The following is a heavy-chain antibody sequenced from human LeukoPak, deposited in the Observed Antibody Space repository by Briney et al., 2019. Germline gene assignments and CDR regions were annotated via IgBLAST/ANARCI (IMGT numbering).Heavy chain of an antibody. D-gene: IGHD3-16*01. Sequence: SETLSLTCSVFGYSISRGYYWGWIRQPPGKGLEWIGSIYHSESTYYNPSLKSRVIISVDTSKTQFSLKLSSVTAADTAVYYCARAGSYNYVWGSSLFDPWGQGTLVTVSA. J-gene: IGHJ5*02. CDR2: IYHSEST. V-gene: IGHV4-38-2*02. CDR1: GYSISRGYY. CDR3: ARAGSYNYVWGSSLFDP.